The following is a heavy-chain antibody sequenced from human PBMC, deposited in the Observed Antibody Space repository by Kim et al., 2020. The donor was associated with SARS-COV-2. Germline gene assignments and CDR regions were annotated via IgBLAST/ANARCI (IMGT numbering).Heavy chain of an antibody. V-gene: IGHV1-69*13. CDR1: GGTFSSYA. J-gene: IGHJ6*02. D-gene: IGHD2-21*02. CDR3: ARDRLVVTAIAGPYYYYGMDV. CDR2: IIPIFGTA. Sequence: SVKVSCKASGGTFSSYAISWVRQAPGQGLEWMGGIIPIFGTANYAQKFQGRVTITADESTSTAYMELSSLRSEDTAVYYCARDRLVVTAIAGPYYYYGMDVWGQGTTVTVSS.